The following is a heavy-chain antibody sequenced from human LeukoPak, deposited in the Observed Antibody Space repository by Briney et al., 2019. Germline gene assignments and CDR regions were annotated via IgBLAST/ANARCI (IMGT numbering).Heavy chain of an antibody. CDR3: ARDHRSWYAFDY. D-gene: IGHD6-13*01. J-gene: IGHJ4*02. V-gene: IGHV3-30*03. Sequence: PGGSLRLSCAASGFTFSSYGMHWVRQAPGKGLEWVAVISYDGSNKYYADSVKGRFTISRDNSKNTLYLQMNSLRAEDTAVYYCARDHRSWYAFDYWGQGTLVTVSS. CDR1: GFTFSSYG. CDR2: ISYDGSNK.